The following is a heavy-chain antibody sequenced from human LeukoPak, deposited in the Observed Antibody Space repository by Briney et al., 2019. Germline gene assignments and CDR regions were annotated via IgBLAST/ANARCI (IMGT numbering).Heavy chain of an antibody. D-gene: IGHD6-19*01. Sequence: PGGSLRLSCAASGFTFSSYAMSWVRQAPGKGLEWVSAISGSGGSTYYADSVKGRFTISRDNSKNTRYLQMDSLRAEDTAVYYRAKSGYSSGWYGVDYWGQGTLVTVSS. J-gene: IGHJ4*02. V-gene: IGHV3-23*01. CDR3: AKSGYSSGWYGVDY. CDR1: GFTFSSYA. CDR2: ISGSGGST.